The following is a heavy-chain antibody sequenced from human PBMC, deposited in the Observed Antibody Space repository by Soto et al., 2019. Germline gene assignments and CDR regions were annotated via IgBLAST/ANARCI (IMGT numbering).Heavy chain of an antibody. Sequence: QVQLQESGPGLVKPSQTLSLTCSVSGVSINSGGYYWSWIRHHPGKGLEWIGYIYYTGHTFYNPSPKSRVAMSLDTSTNQSSLKPSSVTAAHTAVYYCARGSQRERDALDIWGQGTMVTVSS. CDR3: ARGSQRERDALDI. D-gene: IGHD6-25*01. CDR1: GVSINSGGYY. J-gene: IGHJ3*02. CDR2: IYYTGHT. V-gene: IGHV4-31*03.